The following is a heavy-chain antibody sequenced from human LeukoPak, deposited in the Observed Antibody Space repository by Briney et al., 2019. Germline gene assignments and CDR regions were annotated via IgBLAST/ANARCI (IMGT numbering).Heavy chain of an antibody. CDR1: GFTFGDYA. CDR2: IKSKTDGGTT. CDR3: TTVPPWSGYPPYFDY. J-gene: IGHJ4*02. D-gene: IGHD3-3*01. V-gene: IGHV3-15*01. Sequence: GGSLRLSCTASGFTFGDYAMSWFRQAPGKGLEWVGRIKSKTDGGTTDYAAPVKGRFTISRDDSKNTLYLQMNSLKTEDTAVYYCTTVPPWSGYPPYFDYWGQGTLVTVSS.